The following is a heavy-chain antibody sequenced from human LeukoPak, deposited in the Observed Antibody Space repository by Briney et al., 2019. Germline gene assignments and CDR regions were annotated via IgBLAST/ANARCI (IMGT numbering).Heavy chain of an antibody. V-gene: IGHV4-61*02. CDR3: AREVGSFDY. Sequence: KSSQTLSLTCTVSGVSISSGSYYWSWIRQPAGKGLEWIGRIYTSGSTNYNPSLKSRVTISVDTSKNQFSLKLSSVTATDTAVYYRAREVGSFDYWGQGTLVTVSS. J-gene: IGHJ4*02. D-gene: IGHD1-26*01. CDR2: IYTSGST. CDR1: GVSISSGSYY.